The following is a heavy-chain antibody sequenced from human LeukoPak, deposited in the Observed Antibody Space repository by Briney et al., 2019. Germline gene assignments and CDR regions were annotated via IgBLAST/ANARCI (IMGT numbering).Heavy chain of an antibody. D-gene: IGHD1-26*01. CDR2: MNPNSGNT. CDR1: GYTFTSYG. V-gene: IGHV1-8*02. CDR3: ARGIGSPPAAFDY. J-gene: IGHJ4*02. Sequence: GASVKVSCKASGYTFTSYGISWVRQATGQGLEWMGWMNPNSGNTGYAQKFQGRVTVTRNTSISTAYMELSSLRSEDTAVYYCARGIGSPPAAFDYWGQGTLVTVSS.